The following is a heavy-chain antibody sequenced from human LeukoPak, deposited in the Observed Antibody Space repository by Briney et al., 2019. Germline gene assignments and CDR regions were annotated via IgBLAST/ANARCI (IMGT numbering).Heavy chain of an antibody. Sequence: PGGSLRLSCAAFGFTFSSYAMHWVRQAPGKGLEWVAVISYDGSNKYYADSVKGRFTISRDNSKNTLYLQMNSLRAEDTAVYYCARDWQQLVFDYWGQGTLVTVSS. CDR1: GFTFSSYA. CDR2: ISYDGSNK. J-gene: IGHJ4*02. V-gene: IGHV3-30-3*01. CDR3: ARDWQQLVFDY. D-gene: IGHD6-13*01.